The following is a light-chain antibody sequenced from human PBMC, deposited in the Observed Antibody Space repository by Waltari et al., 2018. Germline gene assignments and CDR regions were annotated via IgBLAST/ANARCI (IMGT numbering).Light chain of an antibody. CDR2: EVN. J-gene: IGLJ2*01. CDR3: SSYAGSNSLHVI. CDR1: SSDLGDYNY. V-gene: IGLV2-8*01. Sequence: QSALTQPPSASGSPGQSVTISCTETSSDLGDYNYVSWYQQHPDKAPNLLIFEVNKRPSGVPDRFSGSRSGNTASLTLSGLQTEDEADYYCSSYAGSNSLHVIFGGGTKLTVL.